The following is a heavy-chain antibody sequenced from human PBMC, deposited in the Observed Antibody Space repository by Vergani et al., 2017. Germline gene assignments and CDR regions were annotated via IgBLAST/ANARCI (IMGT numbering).Heavy chain of an antibody. CDR3: ARAGPIRGVRPKYYFDY. CDR2: IYYSGST. D-gene: IGHD3-10*01. V-gene: IGHV4-59*01. CDR1: GGSISSYY. Sequence: QVQLQESGPGLVKPSETLSLTCTVSGGSISSYYWSWIRQPPGKGLEWIGYIYYSGSTYYNPSLKSRVTISVDTSKNQFSLKLSSVTAADTAVYYCARAGPIRGVRPKYYFDYWGQGTLVTVSS. J-gene: IGHJ4*02.